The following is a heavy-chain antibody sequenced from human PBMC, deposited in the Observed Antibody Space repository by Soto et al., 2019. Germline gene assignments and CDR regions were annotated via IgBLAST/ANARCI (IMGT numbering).Heavy chain of an antibody. CDR1: GFTFSSYS. Sequence: EVQQVESGGGLVKPGGSLRLSCAASGFTFSSYSMNWVRQAPGKGLEWVSSISSSSSYIYYADSVKGRFTISRDNAKNSLYLQMYSLRAVDPAVSLCARDAELGAPDYWGQGTLVTVSS. CDR2: ISSSSSYI. D-gene: IGHD1-26*01. V-gene: IGHV3-21*01. J-gene: IGHJ4*02. CDR3: ARDAELGAPDY.